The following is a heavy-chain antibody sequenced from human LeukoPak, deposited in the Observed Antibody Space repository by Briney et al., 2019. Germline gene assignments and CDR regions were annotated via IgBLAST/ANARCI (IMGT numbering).Heavy chain of an antibody. CDR1: GGSISSYY. Sequence: SETLSLTCTVSGGSISSYYWSWIRQPPGQGLEWIGYIYYSGRTNYNPSLKSRVTISVDTSKNQFSLKLSSVTAADTAVYYCARVGYYDSSGYYSGFDYWGQGTLVTVSS. CDR2: IYYSGRT. V-gene: IGHV4-59*01. CDR3: ARVGYYDSSGYYSGFDY. J-gene: IGHJ4*02. D-gene: IGHD3-22*01.